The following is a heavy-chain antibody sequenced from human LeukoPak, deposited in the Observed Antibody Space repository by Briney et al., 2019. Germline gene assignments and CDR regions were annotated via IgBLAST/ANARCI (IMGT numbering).Heavy chain of an antibody. D-gene: IGHD3-10*01. CDR3: ARPLYYGSGSYFDY. J-gene: IGHJ4*02. CDR2: MSADNGDT. V-gene: IGHV1-18*01. CDR1: GGTFSSYA. Sequence: ASVKVSCKASGGTFSSYAISWVRQAPGQGLEWMGWMSADNGDTNYAQKLQGRLTMTTDTSTSTAYMELRSLRSDDTAVYYCARPLYYGSGSYFDYWGQGTLVTVSS.